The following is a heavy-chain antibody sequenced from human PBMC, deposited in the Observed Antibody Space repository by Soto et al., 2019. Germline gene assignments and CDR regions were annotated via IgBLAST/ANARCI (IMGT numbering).Heavy chain of an antibody. J-gene: IGHJ6*02. CDR1: GYTFTSYA. V-gene: IGHV1-3*01. CDR2: INAGNGNT. Sequence: ASVKVSCKASGYTFTSYAMHWVRQAPGQRLEWMGWINAGNGNTKYSQKFQGRVTITRDTSASTAYMELSSLRSEDTAVYYCARDYDFWSGYSYYYYGMGVWGQGTTVTVSS. D-gene: IGHD3-3*01. CDR3: ARDYDFWSGYSYYYYGMGV.